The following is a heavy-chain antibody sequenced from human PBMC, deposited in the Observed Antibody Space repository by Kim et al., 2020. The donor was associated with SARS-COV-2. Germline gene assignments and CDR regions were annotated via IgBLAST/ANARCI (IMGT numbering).Heavy chain of an antibody. D-gene: IGHD3-22*01. CDR3: ARVGYYYDSSGYYGRDKNHAFDI. V-gene: IGHV4-59*01. J-gene: IGHJ3*02. CDR1: GGSISSYY. Sequence: SETLSLTCTVSGGSISSYYWSWIRQPPGKGLEWIGYIYYSGSTNYNPSLKSRVTISVDTSKNQFSLKLSSVTAADTAVYYCARVGYYYDSSGYYGRDKNHAFDIWGQGTMVTVSS. CDR2: IYYSGST.